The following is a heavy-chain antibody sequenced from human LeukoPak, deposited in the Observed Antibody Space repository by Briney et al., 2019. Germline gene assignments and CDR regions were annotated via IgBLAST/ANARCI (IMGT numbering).Heavy chain of an antibody. V-gene: IGHV1-2*02. J-gene: IGHJ5*02. CDR2: INPNSGGT. CDR1: GYTFTGNY. D-gene: IGHD6-13*01. Sequence: ASVKVSCKASGYTFTGNYMHWVRHAPGQGLEWMGLINPNSGGTNYAQKFQGRVTMTRDTSISTAYMELSGLTSNDTAVYYCARTREYSSSWYFPPFDPWGQGTLVTISS. CDR3: ARTREYSSSWYFPPFDP.